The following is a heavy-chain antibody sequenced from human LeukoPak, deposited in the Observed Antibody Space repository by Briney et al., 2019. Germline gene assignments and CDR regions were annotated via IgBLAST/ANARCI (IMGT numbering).Heavy chain of an antibody. CDR1: GFTFSSYG. CDR3: AKDATTVTLEDYFDY. V-gene: IGHV3-30*18. CDR2: ISYDGSNT. J-gene: IGHJ4*02. Sequence: GGSLRLSCAASGFTFSSYGMHWVRQAPGKGLEWVAVISYDGSNTYYADFVKGRLTISRDNSKNTLYLQMNSLRAEDTAVYYCAKDATTVTLEDYFDYWGQGTLVTGSS. D-gene: IGHD4-17*01.